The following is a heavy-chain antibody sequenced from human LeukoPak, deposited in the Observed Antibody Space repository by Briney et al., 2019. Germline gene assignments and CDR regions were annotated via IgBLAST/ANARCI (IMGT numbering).Heavy chain of an antibody. V-gene: IGHV1-2*02. D-gene: IGHD6-19*01. CDR2: INPNSGDT. CDR1: GYIFTGYY. J-gene: IGHJ4*02. CDR3: ARDGNEAVTGTGAVTY. Sequence: ASVKVSCKTSGYIFTGYYMRWVRQAPGQGLDWMGWINPNSGDTNYAQNFQGRVTMTRDTSTSTAYMELSRLTSDDTAVYYCARDGNEAVTGTGAVTYWGQGTLVTVSS.